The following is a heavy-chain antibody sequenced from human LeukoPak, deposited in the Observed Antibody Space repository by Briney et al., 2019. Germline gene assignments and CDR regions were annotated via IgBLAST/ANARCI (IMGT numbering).Heavy chain of an antibody. CDR2: INHSGST. Sequence: SETLSLTCAVYGGSFSGYYWSWIRQPPGKGLEWIGEINHSGSTNYNPSLKSRVTISVGTSKNQFSLKLSSVTAADTAVYYCAREYLTVTTLGYYYYYYMDVWGKGTTVTVSS. J-gene: IGHJ6*03. D-gene: IGHD4-11*01. CDR1: GGSFSGYY. CDR3: AREYLTVTTLGYYYYYYMDV. V-gene: IGHV4-34*01.